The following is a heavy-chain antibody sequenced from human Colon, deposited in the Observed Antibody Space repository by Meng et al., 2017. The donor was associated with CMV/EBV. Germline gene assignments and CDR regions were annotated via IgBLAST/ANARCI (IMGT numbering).Heavy chain of an antibody. CDR3: AKDMRQSEDYYGMDV. J-gene: IGHJ6*02. D-gene: IGHD2-15*01. Sequence: GGSLRLSCAASGFTFEDFTMHWVRQAPGKGLEWVSLIGWDGDSTFYADSVKGRFTISRDNSKNSLYLQMKSLTTEDTAIYYCAKDMRQSEDYYGMDVWGQGTTVTVSS. V-gene: IGHV3-43*01. CDR2: IGWDGDST. CDR1: GFTFEDFT.